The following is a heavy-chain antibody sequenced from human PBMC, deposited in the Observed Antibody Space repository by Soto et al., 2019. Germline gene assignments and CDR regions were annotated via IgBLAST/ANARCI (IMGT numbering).Heavy chain of an antibody. CDR1: GGTFSSYA. Sequence: QVQLVQSGAEVKKPGSSVKVSCTASGGTFSSYAISWVRQAPGQGLEWMGGIIPIFGTANYAQKFQGRVTITADESTSTAYMELSSLRSEDTAVYYCATTRGGYCSSTSCYGYWYFDLWGRGTLVTVSS. V-gene: IGHV1-69*01. D-gene: IGHD2-2*01. J-gene: IGHJ2*01. CDR2: IIPIFGTA. CDR3: ATTRGGYCSSTSCYGYWYFDL.